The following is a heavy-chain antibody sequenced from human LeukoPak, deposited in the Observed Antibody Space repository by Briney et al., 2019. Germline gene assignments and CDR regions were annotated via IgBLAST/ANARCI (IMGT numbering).Heavy chain of an antibody. Sequence: PGGSLRLSCAGSTFAFGGYWIHWVRQLPGKGLAWVSRIDSAGGRIQWADSVKGRFTISRDNAKNTVYLQMNSLRPEDSAVYYCVADRGNWSGGDFWGRGTLVSVSS. CDR2: IDSAGGRI. J-gene: IGHJ4*02. V-gene: IGHV3-74*01. CDR1: TFAFGGYW. D-gene: IGHD3-10*01. CDR3: VADRGNWSGGDF.